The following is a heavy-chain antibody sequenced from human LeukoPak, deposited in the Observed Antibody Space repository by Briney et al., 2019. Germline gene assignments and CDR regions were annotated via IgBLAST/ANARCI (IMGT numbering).Heavy chain of an antibody. CDR2: VLDSERT. D-gene: IGHD5-18*01. CDR1: GDSINTHY. Sequence: PSETLSLTCTVSGDSINTHYWSWIRQPPGKGLEWIGYVLDSERTKDNPSLKSRATLSADTSKNQFSLRLTSVTAADSAMYYCATIKRGSIFGYFDFWGQGVLVTVSS. J-gene: IGHJ4*02. CDR3: ATIKRGSIFGYFDF. V-gene: IGHV4-59*11.